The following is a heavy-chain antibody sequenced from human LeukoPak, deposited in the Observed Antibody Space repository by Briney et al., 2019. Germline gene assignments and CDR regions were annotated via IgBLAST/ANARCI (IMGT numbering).Heavy chain of an antibody. D-gene: IGHD3-22*01. J-gene: IGHJ4*02. Sequence: GGSLRLSCTASGFTFSTYGMQWLRQAPGKGLEWVAFIYSDISYKHCADSVKGRCTISRDNSQNTHFLQINSLKVDDTALYFCARETYDNSGRYFDYWGQGTLVIVSS. CDR3: ARETYDNSGRYFDY. CDR2: IYSDISYK. CDR1: GFTFSTYG. V-gene: IGHV3-30*02.